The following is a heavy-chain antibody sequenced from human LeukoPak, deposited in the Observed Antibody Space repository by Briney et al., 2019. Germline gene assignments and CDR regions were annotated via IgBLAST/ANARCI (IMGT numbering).Heavy chain of an antibody. V-gene: IGHV4-39*01. CDR2: IYYSGST. J-gene: IGHJ4*02. D-gene: IGHD2-8*01. CDR1: GGSISSSSYY. Sequence: SETLSLTCTVSGGSISSSSYYWGWIRQPPGKGLVWIGSIYYSGSTYYNPSLKSRVTISVDTSKNQFSLKLSSVTAADAAVYYCARQAGWSGDYWGQGTLVTVSS. CDR3: ARQAGWSGDY.